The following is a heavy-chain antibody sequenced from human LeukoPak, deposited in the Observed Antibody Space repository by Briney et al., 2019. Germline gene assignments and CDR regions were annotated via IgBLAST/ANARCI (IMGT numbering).Heavy chain of an antibody. D-gene: IGHD3-10*01. Sequence: ASVKVSCKASGGTFSSYAISWVRQAPGQGLEWMGRIIPILGIANYAQKFQGRVTITADKSTSTAYMELSSLRSEDTAVYYCAGDYYGSGSYERDWGQGTLVTVSS. V-gene: IGHV1-69*04. CDR2: IIPILGIA. CDR3: AGDYYGSGSYERD. J-gene: IGHJ4*02. CDR1: GGTFSSYA.